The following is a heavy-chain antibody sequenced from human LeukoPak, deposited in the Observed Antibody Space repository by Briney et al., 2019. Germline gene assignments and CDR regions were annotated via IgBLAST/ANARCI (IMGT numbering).Heavy chain of an antibody. V-gene: IGHV3-30*18. CDR3: AKCYSSSWYSSPFDY. J-gene: IGHJ4*02. CDR1: GFTFSSYG. CDR2: ISYDGSNK. D-gene: IGHD6-13*01. Sequence: GRSLRLSCAASGFTFSSYGMHWVRQAPGKGLEWGAVISYDGSNKYYADSVKGRFTISRDNSKNTLYLQMNSLRAEDTAVYYCAKCYSSSWYSSPFDYWGQGTLVTVSS.